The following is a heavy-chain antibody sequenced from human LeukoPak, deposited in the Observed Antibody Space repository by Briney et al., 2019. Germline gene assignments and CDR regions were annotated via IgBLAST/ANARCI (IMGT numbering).Heavy chain of an antibody. Sequence: GGSLRLSCAASGFTFDDYAMHWVRQAPGQGLEWVSGISWNSGSIGYADSVKGRFTISRDNAKNSLYLQMNSLRAEDTALYYCAKDDGGGSWYYYFDYWGQGTLVTVSS. V-gene: IGHV3-9*01. D-gene: IGHD6-13*01. CDR1: GFTFDDYA. CDR2: ISWNSGSI. J-gene: IGHJ4*02. CDR3: AKDDGGGSWYYYFDY.